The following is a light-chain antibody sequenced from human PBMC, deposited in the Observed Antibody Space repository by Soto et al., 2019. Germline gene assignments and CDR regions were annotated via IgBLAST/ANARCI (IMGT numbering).Light chain of an antibody. CDR3: QQYDSFSVT. V-gene: IGKV1-5*03. CDR2: KAS. CDR1: KSISNW. Sequence: DIQMTQSPSTLPASVGDRVTITFRASKSISNWLAWYQQKPGKAPKLLIYKASTLKSGVPSRFSGSGSGTEFRLTISTMQPDDFATYYCQQYDSFSVTFGQGTRLEIK. J-gene: IGKJ5*01.